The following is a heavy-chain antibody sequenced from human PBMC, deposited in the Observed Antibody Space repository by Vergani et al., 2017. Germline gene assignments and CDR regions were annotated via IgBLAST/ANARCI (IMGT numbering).Heavy chain of an antibody. Sequence: QVQLVQSGAEVKKPGSSVKVSCKASGGTFSSYAISWVRPAPGQGLEWMGGIIPIFGTANYSQKFQGRVTITADESTSTAYMELSSLRSEDTAVYYCARDTNGYDYSYYYYGMDVWGQGTTVTVSS. D-gene: IGHD5-12*01. V-gene: IGHV1-69*01. J-gene: IGHJ6*02. CDR2: IIPIFGTA. CDR3: ARDTNGYDYSYYYYGMDV. CDR1: GGTFSSYA.